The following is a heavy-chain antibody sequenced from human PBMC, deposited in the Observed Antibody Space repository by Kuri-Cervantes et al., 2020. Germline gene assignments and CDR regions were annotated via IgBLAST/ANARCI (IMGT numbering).Heavy chain of an antibody. CDR3: VADVPRWSPYGFDY. CDR1: GFTFSSYA. Sequence: GGSLRLSCAASGFTFSSYAMSWVRQAPGKGLEWVGRIKSKVDGETAEFSVPVKGRFAISRDDSKDTVFLQMENLKTEDTGVYYCVADVPRWSPYGFDYWGQGILVTVSS. V-gene: IGHV3-15*01. CDR2: IKSKVDGETA. D-gene: IGHD4-23*01. J-gene: IGHJ4*02.